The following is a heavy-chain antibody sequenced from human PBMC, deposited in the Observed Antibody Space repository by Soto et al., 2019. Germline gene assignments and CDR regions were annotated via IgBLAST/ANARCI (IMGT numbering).Heavy chain of an antibody. CDR1: GGSISTGVYY. CDR2: IYYSGST. Sequence: QVQLQESGPGLVKPSQPLSLTCTVSGGSISTGVYYWSWIRQHPGKVLEWIGYIYYSGSTYYNPSIKSRVTVSVDPSNNQFSLMLSSVTAADTAVYYCARIYSSSSYYFDYWGQGTLFTVSS. CDR3: ARIYSSSSYYFDY. J-gene: IGHJ4*02. D-gene: IGHD6-6*01. V-gene: IGHV4-31*03.